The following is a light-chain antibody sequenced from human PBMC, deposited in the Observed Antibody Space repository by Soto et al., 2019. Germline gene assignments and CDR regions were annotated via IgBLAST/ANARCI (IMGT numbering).Light chain of an antibody. CDR2: DAS. CDR1: QSISNW. J-gene: IGKJ2*01. CDR3: QQYNTYFYT. V-gene: IGKV1-5*01. Sequence: DIQMTQSPSTLSASVGDRVTISCRASQSISNWLAWYQQKPGKGPKLLIYDASRLEDGAPSRFSCSGSGKEFSLTISSLRPDDFATYYCQQYNTYFYTFGQGTRLEIK.